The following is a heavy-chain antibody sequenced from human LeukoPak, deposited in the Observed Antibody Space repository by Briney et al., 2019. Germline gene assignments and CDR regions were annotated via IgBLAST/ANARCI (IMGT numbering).Heavy chain of an antibody. D-gene: IGHD6-13*01. J-gene: IGHJ5*02. CDR1: GYTFTSYY. Sequence: ASVKVSCKASGYTFTSYYMHWVRQAPGQGLEWMGLINPTGGSTGYAQKFQGRVTMTRDMSTSTDYMELSSLRSEDTAIYYCARDVGITVADSFDPWGQGTLVTVSS. CDR3: ARDVGITVADSFDP. V-gene: IGHV1-46*01. CDR2: INPTGGST.